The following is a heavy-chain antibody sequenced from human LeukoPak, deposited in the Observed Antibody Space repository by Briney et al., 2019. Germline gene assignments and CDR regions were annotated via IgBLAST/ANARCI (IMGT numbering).Heavy chain of an antibody. CDR3: ARDFEVAPKGEWESLSYYFDD. V-gene: IGHV1-2*02. J-gene: IGHJ4*02. D-gene: IGHD1-26*01. CDR2: INPNSGVT. CDR1: GYTFTGYY. Sequence: GASVKVSCKASGYTFTGYYMHWVRQAPGQGLEWMGWINPNSGVTNYAQKFQGRVTMTRDTSISTVYMELSRLRSDDTALYYCARDFEVAPKGEWESLSYYFDDWGQGTLVTVSS.